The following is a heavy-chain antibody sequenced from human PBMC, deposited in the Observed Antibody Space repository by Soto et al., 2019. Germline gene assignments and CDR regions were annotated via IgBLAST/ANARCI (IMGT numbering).Heavy chain of an antibody. V-gene: IGHV3-15*01. D-gene: IGHD2-15*01. J-gene: IGHJ4*02. CDR3: TTERVAEYGFDY. Sequence: PGGSLRLSCAASGFTFSNAWMSWVRQAPGKGLEWVGRIKSKTDGGTTDYAAPVKGRFTISRDDSKNTLYLQMNSLKTEDTAVYYCTTERVAEYGFDYWGQGTLVTVSS. CDR2: IKSKTDGGTT. CDR1: GFTFSNAW.